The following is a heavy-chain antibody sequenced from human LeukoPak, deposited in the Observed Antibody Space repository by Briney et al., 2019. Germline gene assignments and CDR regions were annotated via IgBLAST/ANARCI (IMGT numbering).Heavy chain of an antibody. CDR2: IKGDGSSI. CDR3: AKVLEDSTRGAFDI. V-gene: IGHV3-74*01. CDR1: GFSFTSYW. D-gene: IGHD6-13*01. Sequence: GSLRLSCAASGFSFTSYWMHWVRQAPGKGLVWVSRIKGDGSSISYADSVEGRFTISRDNSKNTLYLQMNSLRAEDTAVYYCAKVLEDSTRGAFDIWGQGTMVTVSS. J-gene: IGHJ3*02.